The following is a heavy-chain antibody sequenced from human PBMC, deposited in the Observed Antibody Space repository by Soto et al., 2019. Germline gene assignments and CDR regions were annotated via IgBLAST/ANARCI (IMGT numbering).Heavy chain of an antibody. D-gene: IGHD4-17*01. CDR3: AKDLRVNWFDP. CDR1: GFTFSNAW. CDR2: ISGSDGST. V-gene: IGHV3-23*01. Sequence: GGSLRLSCAASGFTFSNAWMSWVRQAPGKGLEWVSAISGSDGSTYYADSVKGRFTISRDNSKNTLYLQMNSLRAEDTAVYYCAKDLRVNWFDPWGQGTLVTVSS. J-gene: IGHJ5*02.